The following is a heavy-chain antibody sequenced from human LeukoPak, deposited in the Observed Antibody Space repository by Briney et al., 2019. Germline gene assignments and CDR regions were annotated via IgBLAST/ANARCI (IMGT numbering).Heavy chain of an antibody. D-gene: IGHD2-15*01. CDR3: VLAPNSNWFDF. CDR2: IHYSGSS. CDR1: GDSVSSFY. Sequence: PSETLSLTCSVSGDSVSSFYWTWIRQSPGRGLEWIGNIHYSGSSICNPSLRSRVTMSIDTSKKQFFLKLTSVTAADTAVYYCVLAPNSNWFDFWGQGTLVTVSS. V-gene: IGHV4-59*08. J-gene: IGHJ4*02.